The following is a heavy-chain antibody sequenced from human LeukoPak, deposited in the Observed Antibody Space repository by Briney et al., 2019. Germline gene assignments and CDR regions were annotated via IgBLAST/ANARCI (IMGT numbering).Heavy chain of an antibody. V-gene: IGHV1-18*01. J-gene: IGHJ4*02. CDR3: ARGDDYGDYWGLY. Sequence: ASVKVSCKASGYTFTKYGITWVRQAPGQGLEWMGWISTYNGNTNYAQKLQGRVTMTADTSTSTAYMELRSLISDDAAVYYCARGDDYGDYWGLYWGQGTLVTVSS. D-gene: IGHD4-17*01. CDR1: GYTFTKYG. CDR2: ISTYNGNT.